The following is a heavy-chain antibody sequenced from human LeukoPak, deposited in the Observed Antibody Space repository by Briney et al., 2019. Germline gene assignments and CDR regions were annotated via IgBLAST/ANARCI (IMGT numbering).Heavy chain of an antibody. D-gene: IGHD3/OR15-3a*01. CDR1: GVSISSSNSY. J-gene: IGHJ4*02. V-gene: IGHV4-39*01. CDR2: IYYSGNT. Sequence: PSETLSLTCTVSGVSISSSNSYWGWIRQPPGTGLEWIGSIYYSGNTYYNASLKSQVSISIDTSKNQFSLRLTSVTAADTAVYYCARQTGSGLFILPGGQGTLVTVSS. CDR3: ARQTGSGLFILP.